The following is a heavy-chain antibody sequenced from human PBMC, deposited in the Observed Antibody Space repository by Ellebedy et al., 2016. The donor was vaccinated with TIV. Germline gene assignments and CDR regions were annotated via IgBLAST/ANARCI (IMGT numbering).Heavy chain of an antibody. Sequence: AASVQVSCKASGYTLTSYYIHWVRQAPGQGLEWRGWINPNSGGTNYAQKFQGRVTMARDTAISTPYMELSRLRFDDTAVYFCTRGDSFASPTWIFPDYWGQGTLVTVSS. V-gene: IGHV1-2*02. D-gene: IGHD3-3*01. J-gene: IGHJ4*02. CDR2: INPNSGGT. CDR3: TRGDSFASPTWIFPDY. CDR1: GYTLTSYY.